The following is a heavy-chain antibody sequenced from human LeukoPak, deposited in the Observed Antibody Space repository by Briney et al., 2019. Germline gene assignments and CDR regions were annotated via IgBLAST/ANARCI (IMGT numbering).Heavy chain of an antibody. V-gene: IGHV4-59*01. Sequence: SQTLSLTCTVSGGSISSYYWSWIRQPPGKGLEWIGYIYYSGSTNYNPSLKSRVTISVDTSKNQFSLKLSSVTAADTAVYYCASLLRYFDWKGAFDIWGQGTMVTVSS. CDR1: GGSISSYY. D-gene: IGHD3-9*01. CDR2: IYYSGST. CDR3: ASLLRYFDWKGAFDI. J-gene: IGHJ3*02.